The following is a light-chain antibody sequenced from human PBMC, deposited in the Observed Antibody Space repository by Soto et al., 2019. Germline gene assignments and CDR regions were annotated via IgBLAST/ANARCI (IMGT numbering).Light chain of an antibody. CDR2: AAS. CDR3: QQYSSYSRT. V-gene: IGKV1-16*01. Sequence: DIQMTQSPSSLSASVGDRVTITCRASQSISNYLNWYLQKPGKAPKLLIYAASSLQSGVPSRFSGSGSGTEFTLTISSLQPDDFATYYCQQYSSYSRTFGQGTKVDIK. J-gene: IGKJ1*01. CDR1: QSISNY.